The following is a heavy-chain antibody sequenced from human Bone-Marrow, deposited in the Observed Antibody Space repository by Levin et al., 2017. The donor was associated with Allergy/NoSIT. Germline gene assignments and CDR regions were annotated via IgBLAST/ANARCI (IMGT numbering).Heavy chain of an antibody. J-gene: IGHJ6*03. Sequence: SETLSLTCSVSGGSISSGRYYFTWVRQSAGKGLEWIGRIYTTGSTNYNPSLESRATFSRDTFKKEVYLTLSSVTAADTAVYYCARDRLASIYYYSMDVWGRGTTVIVSS. CDR3: ARDRLASIYYYSMDV. CDR1: GGSISSGRYY. CDR2: IYTTGST. V-gene: IGHV4-61*02.